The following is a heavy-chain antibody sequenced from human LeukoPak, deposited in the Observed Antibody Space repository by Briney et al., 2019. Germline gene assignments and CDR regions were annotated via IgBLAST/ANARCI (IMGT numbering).Heavy chain of an antibody. CDR3: AREQVRGLPYDYWFDP. D-gene: IGHD3-10*01. J-gene: IGHJ5*02. V-gene: IGHV4-4*07. CDR2: IDPTGST. Sequence: KPSETLSLTCAVSGDSISGYYWSWIRQATGKGLEWIGRIDPTGSTNYNPSVRSRLIVSVDTSKNHFSLKLTSVTAADTAMYYCAREQVRGLPYDYWFDPWGQGTLVTVSS. CDR1: GDSISGYY.